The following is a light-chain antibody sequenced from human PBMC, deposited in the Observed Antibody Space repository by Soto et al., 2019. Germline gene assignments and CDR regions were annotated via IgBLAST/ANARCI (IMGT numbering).Light chain of an antibody. CDR3: QQLNSYPYT. V-gene: IGKV1-9*01. CDR2: AAS. CDR1: QGISSY. J-gene: IGKJ2*01. Sequence: IQLTQSPFSLSASVGDRVTITCRASQGISSYLAWYQQKPGKAPKLLIYAASTLQSGVPSRFSGSGSGTDFTLIISSLQPEDFATYYCQQLNSYPYTFGQGTKLEIK.